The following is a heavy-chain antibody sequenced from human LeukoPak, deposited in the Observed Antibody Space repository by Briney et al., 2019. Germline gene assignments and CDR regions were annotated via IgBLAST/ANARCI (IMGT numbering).Heavy chain of an antibody. CDR1: GWSFSGYY. V-gene: IGHV4-34*01. Sequence: AETLSLTCAVYGWSFSGYYWSWIRQPPGKGLEWIGEINHSGSTNYNPSLKSRLTISVETSKNQFSLKLSSVTAADTAVYYCARLAPYYYYMDVWGKGTTVTISS. CDR3: ARLAPYYYYMDV. J-gene: IGHJ6*03. CDR2: INHSGST. D-gene: IGHD2-15*01.